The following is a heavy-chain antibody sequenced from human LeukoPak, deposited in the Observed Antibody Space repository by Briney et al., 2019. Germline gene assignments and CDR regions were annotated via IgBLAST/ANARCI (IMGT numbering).Heavy chain of an antibody. Sequence: PGRSLRLSCAASGFTFSSYAMHWVRQAPGKGLEWVAVISYEGNNKYYADSVKGRFTISRDNSKNTLYLQVNSLGAEDTAVYYCARGEYSSSDYWYFDLWGRGTLVTVSS. CDR2: ISYEGNNK. J-gene: IGHJ2*01. CDR1: GFTFSSYA. CDR3: ARGEYSSSDYWYFDL. V-gene: IGHV3-30-3*01. D-gene: IGHD6-6*01.